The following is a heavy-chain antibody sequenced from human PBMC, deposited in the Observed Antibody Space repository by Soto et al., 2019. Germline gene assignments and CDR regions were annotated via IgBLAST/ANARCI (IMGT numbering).Heavy chain of an antibody. CDR1: GGSFSGYY. CDR2: INHSGST. J-gene: IGHJ4*02. CDR3: ASGDAVGEDY. Sequence: SETLSLTCAVYGGSFSGYYWSWIRQPPGKGLEWIGEINHSGSTNYNPSLKSRVTISVDTSKNQFSLKLSSVTAADTAVYYCASGDAVGEDYWGQGTLVTVSS. D-gene: IGHD3-16*01. V-gene: IGHV4-34*01.